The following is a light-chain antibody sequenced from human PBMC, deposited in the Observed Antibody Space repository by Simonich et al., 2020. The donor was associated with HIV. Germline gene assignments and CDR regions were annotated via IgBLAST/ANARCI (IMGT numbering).Light chain of an antibody. V-gene: IGKV1-5*03. CDR3: QHYNNYRT. CDR1: QSMSSW. CDR2: KTS. Sequence: DIQMTQSPSTLSASVGDRVIITCRASQSMSSWLAWYLQKPGKAPKYRIDKTSNLESGVPSRFSGSGSGTEFTLTISSLQPDDFATYYCQHYNNYRTFGKGTKVEIK. J-gene: IGKJ1*01.